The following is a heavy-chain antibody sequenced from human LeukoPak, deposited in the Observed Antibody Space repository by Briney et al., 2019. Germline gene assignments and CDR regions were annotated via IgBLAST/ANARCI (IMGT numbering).Heavy chain of an antibody. CDR2: ISSSSSYI. D-gene: IGHD2-2*01. CDR1: GFTFSSYS. V-gene: IGHV3-21*01. CDR3: ASGCSSTSCYRGRDY. J-gene: IGHJ4*02. Sequence: PGGSLRLSCAASGFTFSSYSMNWVRQAPGKGLERVSSISSSSSYIYYADSVKGRFTISRDNAKNSLYLQMNSLRAEDTAVYYCASGCSSTSCYRGRDYWGQGTLVTVSS.